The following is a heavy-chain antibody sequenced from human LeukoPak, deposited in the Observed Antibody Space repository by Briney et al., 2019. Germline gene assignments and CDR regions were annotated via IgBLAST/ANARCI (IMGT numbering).Heavy chain of an antibody. D-gene: IGHD3-22*01. J-gene: IGHJ4*02. CDR2: ISWNSGSI. CDR3: ARGEVVIDY. CDR1: GFTFSSYW. V-gene: IGHV3-9*03. Sequence: GGSLRLSCAASGFTFSSYWMSWVRQAPGKGLEWVSGISWNSGSIGYADSVKGRFTISRDNAKNSLYLQMNSLRAEDMALYYCARGEVVIDYWGQGTLVTVSS.